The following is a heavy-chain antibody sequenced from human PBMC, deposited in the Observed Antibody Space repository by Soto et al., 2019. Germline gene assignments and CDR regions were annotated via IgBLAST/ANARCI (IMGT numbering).Heavy chain of an antibody. CDR3: ANLYSSYYFDY. CDR1: GFTVSSNY. CDR2: IYSGGST. Sequence: EVRLVESGGGLIQPGGSLRLSCAASGFTVSSNYMSWVRQAPGEGLEWVSVIYSGGSTYYADSVKGRFTISRDNSKNTLYLQMNSLRAEDTAVYYCANLYSSYYFDYWGQGTLVTVSS. D-gene: IGHD6-6*01. J-gene: IGHJ4*02. V-gene: IGHV3-53*01.